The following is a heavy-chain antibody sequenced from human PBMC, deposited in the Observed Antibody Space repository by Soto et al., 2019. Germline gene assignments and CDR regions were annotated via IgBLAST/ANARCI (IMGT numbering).Heavy chain of an antibody. CDR2: INHSGST. CDR3: ARAIPYWNWPAYFDY. D-gene: IGHD1-7*01. CDR1: GGSFSGYY. J-gene: IGHJ4*02. Sequence: SETLSLTFAVYGGSFSGYYWSWIRQPPGKGLEWIGEINHSGSTNYNPSLKSRVTISVDTSKNQFSLKLSSVTAADTAVYYCARAIPYWNWPAYFDYWGQGTLVTVSS. V-gene: IGHV4-34*01.